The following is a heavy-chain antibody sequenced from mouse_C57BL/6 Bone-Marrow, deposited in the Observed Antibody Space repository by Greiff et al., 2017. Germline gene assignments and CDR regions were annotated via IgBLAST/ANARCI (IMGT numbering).Heavy chain of an antibody. Sequence: VQLQQSGPGLVAPSQSLSITCTASGFSFTSYGVDWVRQSPGKGLEWLGVIWGVGSTNYNSALKSRLIISKDNAKSQVVLKMNSLQTDDTAMYYCASDLGRGFAYWGQGTLGTGSA. CDR3: ASDLGRGFAY. CDR2: IWGVGST. J-gene: IGHJ3*01. V-gene: IGHV2-6*01. CDR1: GFSFTSYG.